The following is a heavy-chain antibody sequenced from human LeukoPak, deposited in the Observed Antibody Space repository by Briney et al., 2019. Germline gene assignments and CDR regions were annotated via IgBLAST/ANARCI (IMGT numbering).Heavy chain of an antibody. CDR3: ARAQPASIWGSYPRHFDY. J-gene: IGHJ4*02. CDR2: IFSSGGT. Sequence: PSETLSLTCTVSGGSISSFYWSWIRQPPGKGLEWIGYIFSSGGTNYNPSLKSRVTISVDTSKNQFSLKLSSVTAADTAVYYCARAQPASIWGSYPRHFDYWGQGTLVTVSS. V-gene: IGHV4-59*01. CDR1: GGSISSFY. D-gene: IGHD3-16*01.